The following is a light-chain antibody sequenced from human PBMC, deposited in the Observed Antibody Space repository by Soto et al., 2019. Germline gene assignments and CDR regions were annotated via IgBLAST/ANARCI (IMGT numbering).Light chain of an antibody. Sequence: EIVLTQSPGTLSLSPGERATLSCRASQSVSDSYVAWYQQKPGQAPRPLIYASSRATRIPARFHGSGSVTHFTVRSSRREHEVLSVYYCQQYRTTGLFGG. J-gene: IGKJ4*02. CDR2: AS. CDR3: QQYRTTGL. CDR1: QSVSDSY. V-gene: IGKV3-20*01.